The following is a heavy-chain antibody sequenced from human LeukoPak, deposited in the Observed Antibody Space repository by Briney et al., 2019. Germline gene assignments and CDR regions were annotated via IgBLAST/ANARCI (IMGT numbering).Heavy chain of an antibody. CDR2: MNSDSSYI. D-gene: IGHD5-12*01. J-gene: IGHJ4*02. V-gene: IGHV3-21*01. CDR1: GFTFNSYS. CDR3: SRGKFSRSGFEFYFDY. Sequence: GGSLRLSCVASGFTFNSYSMHWVRQAPGQGLEWVSSMNSDSSYIYYADSVKGRFTISRDNAKNSLYLQMNRLRVEDTAVYYCSRGKFSRSGFEFYFDYWGQGTLVTVSS.